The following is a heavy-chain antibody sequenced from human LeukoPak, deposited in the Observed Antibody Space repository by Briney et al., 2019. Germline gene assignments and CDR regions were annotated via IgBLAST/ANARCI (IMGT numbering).Heavy chain of an antibody. D-gene: IGHD3-10*01. CDR1: GFTFSSYW. V-gene: IGHV3-7*01. Sequence: GGSLRLSCAASGFTFSSYWMSWVRQAPGKGLEWVANIKQDGSEKYYVDSVKGRFTISRDNAKNSLYLQMNSLRAEDTAVYYCARDLNYYGSGSYYKTWGQGTLVTVSS. CDR2: IKQDGSEK. CDR3: ARDLNYYGSGSYYKT. J-gene: IGHJ4*02.